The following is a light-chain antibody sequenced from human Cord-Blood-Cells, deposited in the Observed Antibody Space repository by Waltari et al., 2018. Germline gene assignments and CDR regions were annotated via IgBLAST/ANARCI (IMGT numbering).Light chain of an antibody. CDR2: AAS. CDR1: QGISSY. J-gene: IGKJ4*01. Sequence: IQLTQSPSSLSASVGDSVTITCRGSQGISSYLAWYQQKPGKAPKLLIYAASTLQSGGPSRFNRSGAGTDFTTNISSLQPEDCATYYCQQLNSYPFTFGGGTKVEIK. CDR3: QQLNSYPFT. V-gene: IGKV1-9*01.